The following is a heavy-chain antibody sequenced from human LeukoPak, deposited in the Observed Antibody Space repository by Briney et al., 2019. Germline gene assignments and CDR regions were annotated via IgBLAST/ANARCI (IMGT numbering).Heavy chain of an antibody. D-gene: IGHD3-10*01. J-gene: IGHJ4*02. Sequence: SVTLSLTCTVSGGSISSYYWSWIRQPPGKGLEWIGYIYYSGSTNYNPSLKSRVTISVDTSKNQFSLKLSSVTAADTAVYYCARLPITMVRGAEIDYWGQGTLVTVSS. CDR3: ARLPITMVRGAEIDY. CDR1: GGSISSYY. CDR2: IYYSGST. V-gene: IGHV4-59*08.